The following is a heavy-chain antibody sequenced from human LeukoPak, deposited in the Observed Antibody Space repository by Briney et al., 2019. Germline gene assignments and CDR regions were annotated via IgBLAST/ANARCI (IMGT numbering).Heavy chain of an antibody. D-gene: IGHD6-19*01. Sequence: ASVKVSCKPSGYTFTTYDINWVRQASGQGLEWMGWMNLKSGYTGYAQKFQGRVTITGDTSISTAYMELSSLRSEDTAVYYCARVAGTIDYWGQGTLVTVSS. J-gene: IGHJ4*02. CDR1: GYTFTTYD. CDR2: MNLKSGYT. CDR3: ARVAGTIDY. V-gene: IGHV1-8*03.